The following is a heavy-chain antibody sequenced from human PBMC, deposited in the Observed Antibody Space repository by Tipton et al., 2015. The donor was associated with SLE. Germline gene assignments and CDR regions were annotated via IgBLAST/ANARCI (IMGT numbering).Heavy chain of an antibody. Sequence: TLSLTCTVSGGSISSGGYCWSWIRQHPGKGLEWIWYIYYSGSSNYKPSLKSRVTIPVDTSKNQFSLKQSSLTAADTAVYYCASGERVRGVSYYYYYMDVWGKGTTVTVSS. CDR1: GGSISSGGYC. CDR2: IYYSGSS. D-gene: IGHD3-10*01. CDR3: ASGERVRGVSYYYYYMDV. J-gene: IGHJ6*03. V-gene: IGHV4-31*03.